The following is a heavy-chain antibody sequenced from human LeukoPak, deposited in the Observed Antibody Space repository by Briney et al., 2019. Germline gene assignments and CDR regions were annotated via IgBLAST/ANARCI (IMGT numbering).Heavy chain of an antibody. Sequence: GGSLRLSCAASGFTVSSNYMSWVRQAPGKGLEWVSVIYSGGSTYYADSVRGRFSISRDNAKNTLYLQMNSLRAEDTAVYYCARGLSGYASSLGYWGQGTLVTVSA. CDR2: IYSGGST. CDR1: GFTVSSNY. CDR3: ARGLSGYASSLGY. V-gene: IGHV3-66*01. D-gene: IGHD6-6*01. J-gene: IGHJ4*02.